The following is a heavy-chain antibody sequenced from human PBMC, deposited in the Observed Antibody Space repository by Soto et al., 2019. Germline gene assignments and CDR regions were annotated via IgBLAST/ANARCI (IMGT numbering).Heavy chain of an antibody. Sequence: QVQLVQSGAEVKKPGASVKVSCEASGYTFTSYDIYWVRQATGQGLEWMGWMNPNTGNSGYAQKFQGRVTMTSNTPITTAHKEVRSLRSEDTAVDYCARRADTNGWNGFGGDKYYFDLWGQGTLVTVSS. CDR2: MNPNTGNS. CDR3: ARRADTNGWNGFGGDKYYFDL. V-gene: IGHV1-8*01. CDR1: GYTFTSYD. D-gene: IGHD6-19*01. J-gene: IGHJ4*01.